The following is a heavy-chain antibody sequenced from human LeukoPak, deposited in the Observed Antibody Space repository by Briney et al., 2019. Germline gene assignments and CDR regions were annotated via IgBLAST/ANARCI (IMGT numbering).Heavy chain of an antibody. CDR1: GFTFSSYW. CDR3: ARARAVAGSFSPLWY. Sequence: GGSLRLSCAASGFTFSSYWMSWVRQAPGKGLEWVANIKQDGSEKYYVDSVKGRFTISRDNAKNSLYLQMNSLRAEDTAVYYCARARAVAGSFSPLWYWGQGTLVTVSS. CDR2: IKQDGSEK. J-gene: IGHJ4*02. D-gene: IGHD6-19*01. V-gene: IGHV3-7*01.